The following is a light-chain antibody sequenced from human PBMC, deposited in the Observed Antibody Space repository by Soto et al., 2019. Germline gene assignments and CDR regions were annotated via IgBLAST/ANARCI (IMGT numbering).Light chain of an antibody. Sequence: QSVLTQPPSVSGAPGQGVTISCTGSSSNIGAGYDVHWYQQLPGAAPKLLIFGNDNRPSGVPDRFSGSRSGTSASLAITGLQAEDEADYYCQSYDRSLSGSVFGAGTKVNVL. V-gene: IGLV1-40*01. J-gene: IGLJ1*01. CDR2: GND. CDR3: QSYDRSLSGSV. CDR1: SSNIGAGYD.